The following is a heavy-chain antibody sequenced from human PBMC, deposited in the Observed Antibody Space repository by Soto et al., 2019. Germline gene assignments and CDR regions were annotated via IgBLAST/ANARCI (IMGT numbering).Heavy chain of an antibody. Sequence: GESLKLSCKGSGYSFTSYWIGWVRQMPGKGLEWMGIIYPGDSDTRYSPSFQGQVTISADKSISTAYLQWSSLKASDTAMYYCARDGGSYYDYYYYGMDVWGQGTTVTVSS. CDR3: ARDGGSYYDYYYYGMDV. CDR1: GYSFTSYW. V-gene: IGHV5-51*01. CDR2: IYPGDSDT. J-gene: IGHJ6*02. D-gene: IGHD1-26*01.